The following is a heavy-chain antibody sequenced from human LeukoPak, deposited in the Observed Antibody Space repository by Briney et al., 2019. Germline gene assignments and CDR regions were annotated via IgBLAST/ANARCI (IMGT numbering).Heavy chain of an antibody. D-gene: IGHD3-9*01. J-gene: IGHJ4*02. CDR3: ARLDSSADF. CDR1: GYTFTTYW. Sequence: GESLKTSCKVSGYTFTTYWIGWVRQMSGKGLELMGVIFPADSDTRYTPSFQGQVTISADKSINTAYLQWSSLKASDTAMYYCARLDSSADFWGQGTLVTVSS. V-gene: IGHV5-51*01. CDR2: IFPADSDT.